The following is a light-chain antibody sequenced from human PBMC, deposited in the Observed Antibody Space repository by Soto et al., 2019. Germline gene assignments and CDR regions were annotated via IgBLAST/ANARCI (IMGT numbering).Light chain of an antibody. CDR3: MQALQTPLT. CDR1: QSLLHSNGYNY. CDR2: LGS. J-gene: IGKJ4*01. Sequence: DIVMTQSPLSLPVTPGEPASISCRSSQSLLHSNGYNYLDWYLQKPVQSPHLLIYLGSNRASGVPDRFSGSGSGTDFTLKITRVEAEDVGVYYCMQALQTPLTFGGGTKVEIK. V-gene: IGKV2-28*01.